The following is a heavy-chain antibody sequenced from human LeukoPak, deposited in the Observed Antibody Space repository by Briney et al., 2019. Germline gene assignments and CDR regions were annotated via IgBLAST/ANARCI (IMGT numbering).Heavy chain of an antibody. D-gene: IGHD3-10*01. CDR2: ISSSSSYT. CDR1: GFTFSDYY. CDR3: ARGNFGLLDY. J-gene: IGHJ4*02. V-gene: IGHV3-11*06. Sequence: GGSLRLSCAASGFTFSDYYMSWIRQAPGEGLGWVSSISSSSSYTYYADSVKGRFTISRDNDKNSLYLQMNSLRAEDAAVYYCARGNFGLLDYWGQGTLVTVSS.